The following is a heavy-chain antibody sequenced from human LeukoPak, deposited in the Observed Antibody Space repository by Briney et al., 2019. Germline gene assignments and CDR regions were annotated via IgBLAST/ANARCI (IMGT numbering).Heavy chain of an antibody. Sequence: GGSLRLSCVASGLTVSNHWMSWVRQAPGKGLEWVANIREERGQEYYVDSVKGRFTISKDNAKNSLYLQMNSLRAEDTAVYYCARAGGSTVSHSDYWGQGTLVTVSS. V-gene: IGHV3-7*01. D-gene: IGHD4-17*01. CDR2: IREERGQE. J-gene: IGHJ4*02. CDR1: GLTVSNHW. CDR3: ARAGGSTVSHSDY.